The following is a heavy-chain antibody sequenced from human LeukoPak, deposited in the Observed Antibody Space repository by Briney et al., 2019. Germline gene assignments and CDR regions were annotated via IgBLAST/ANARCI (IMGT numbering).Heavy chain of an antibody. V-gene: IGHV4-61*02. Sequence: SETLSLTCTVTGGSISSGSYYWSWIRQPAGKGLEWIGRIYTSGSTNYNPSLKSRVTISVDTSKNQFSLKLSSVTAADTAVYYCARASSSWYVAPLDYWGQGTLVTVSS. CDR3: ARASSSWYVAPLDY. J-gene: IGHJ4*02. D-gene: IGHD6-13*01. CDR2: IYTSGST. CDR1: GGSISSGSYY.